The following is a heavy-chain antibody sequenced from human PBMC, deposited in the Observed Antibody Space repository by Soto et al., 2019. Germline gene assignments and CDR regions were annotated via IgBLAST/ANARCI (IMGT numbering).Heavy chain of an antibody. CDR1: GYTFTSYA. Sequence: GASVKVSCTASGYTFTSYAMHWVRQAPGQRLEWMGWINAGNGNTKYSQKFQGRVTITRDTSASTAYMELSSLRSEDTAVYYCARESIYCSSTSCYTYGMDVWGQGTTVTVSS. CDR3: ARESIYCSSTSCYTYGMDV. V-gene: IGHV1-3*01. CDR2: INAGNGNT. J-gene: IGHJ6*02. D-gene: IGHD2-2*01.